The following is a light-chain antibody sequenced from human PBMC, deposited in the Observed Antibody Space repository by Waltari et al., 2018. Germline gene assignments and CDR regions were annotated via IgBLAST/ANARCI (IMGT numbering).Light chain of an antibody. CDR2: SNK. Sequence: QSVLTQPPSASGTPGQTVTISCSGSSSNTGSTTVTWYQQLPGTAPKLLIYSNKQRPSGVPDRFSGSKSGTSASLAISGLQSEDEADYYCAAWDDSLNGVVFGGGTKLTVL. J-gene: IGLJ2*01. CDR3: AAWDDSLNGVV. CDR1: SSNTGSTT. V-gene: IGLV1-44*01.